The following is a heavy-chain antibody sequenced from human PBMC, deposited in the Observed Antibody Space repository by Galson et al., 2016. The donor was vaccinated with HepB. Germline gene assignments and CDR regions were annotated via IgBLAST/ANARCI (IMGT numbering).Heavy chain of an antibody. J-gene: IGHJ4*02. CDR2: IKNDGSQK. D-gene: IGHD1-14*01. CDR3: ARDLWGDCRTTTCSHLDS. V-gene: IGHV3-7*01. CDR1: GFTFSNYW. Sequence: SLRLSCAASGFTFSNYWMSWVRQAPGKGLEWVANIKNDGSQKYYVDSVRGRFTISKDNSNNMLYLQMNSLRVEDTAVYYCARDLWGDCRTTTCSHLDSWGQGTLFTVSA.